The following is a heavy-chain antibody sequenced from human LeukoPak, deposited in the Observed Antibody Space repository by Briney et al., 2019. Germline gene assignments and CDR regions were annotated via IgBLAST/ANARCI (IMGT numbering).Heavy chain of an antibody. CDR2: ISGSGGST. CDR3: ANRPYSSGYYYYDY. V-gene: IGHV3-23*01. J-gene: IGHJ4*02. CDR1: GFTFSSYG. Sequence: QPGGSLRLSCAASGFTFSSYGMSWVRQAPGKGLEWVSAISGSGGSTYYADSVKGRFTISRDNSKNTLYLQMNSLRAEDTAVYYCANRPYSSGYYYYDYWGQGTLVTVSS. D-gene: IGHD3-22*01.